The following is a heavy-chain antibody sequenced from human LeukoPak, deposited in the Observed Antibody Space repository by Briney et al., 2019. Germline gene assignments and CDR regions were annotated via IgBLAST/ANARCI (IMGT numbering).Heavy chain of an antibody. D-gene: IGHD2/OR15-2a*01. J-gene: IGHJ4*02. V-gene: IGHV3-66*01. CDR2: LYSGGTT. CDR1: GFTVSSNH. CDR3: ARDRNSPRHLGY. Sequence: GGSLRLSCGASGFTVSSNHMGWVRQAPGKGLEWVSVLYSGGTTDYADSVKGRFTISRDNSKNTLYLQMNSLRAEDTAVYYCARDRNSPRHLGYWGQGTLVTVSS.